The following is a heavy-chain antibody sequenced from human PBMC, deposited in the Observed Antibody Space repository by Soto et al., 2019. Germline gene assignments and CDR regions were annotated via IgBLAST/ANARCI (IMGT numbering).Heavy chain of an antibody. CDR2: ITWNSGSI. CDR1: GFTFHDYA. Sequence: GGSLRLSCAASGFTFHDYAMHWVRQGQGKGLEWVSGITWNSGSIDYADSVKGRFTISRDNAKNSLYLQMNSLRPEDTALYYCAKDIREYSSGWTYFDYWGHGTLVTVSS. D-gene: IGHD6-19*01. V-gene: IGHV3-9*01. CDR3: AKDIREYSSGWTYFDY. J-gene: IGHJ4*01.